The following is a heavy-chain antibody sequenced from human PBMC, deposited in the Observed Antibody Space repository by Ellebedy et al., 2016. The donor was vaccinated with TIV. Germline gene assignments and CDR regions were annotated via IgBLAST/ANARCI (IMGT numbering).Heavy chain of an antibody. D-gene: IGHD6-13*01. CDR1: GGSISSYY. J-gene: IGHJ4*02. CDR3: ARVATAAGFDY. Sequence: MPSETLSLTCTVSGGSISSYYWSWIRQPPGKGLEWIGYIYYSGSTNYNPSLKSRVTISVDTSKNQFSLKLSSVTAADTAVYYCARVATAAGFDYWGQGTLVTVSS. V-gene: IGHV4-59*01. CDR2: IYYSGST.